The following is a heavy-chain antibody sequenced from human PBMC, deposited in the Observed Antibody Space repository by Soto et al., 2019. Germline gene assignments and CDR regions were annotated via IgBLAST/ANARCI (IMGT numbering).Heavy chain of an antibody. Sequence: SLKVSRKSSVFSLTTSAVQWGRLDRRQRLEWIGGIVVDNYNTKYAEKFQERVTMTKDMSTGTVYMALNSLTSEDTAVYYCAADVSKVRGFGIWGQGTPVTVSS. CDR1: VFSLTTSA. V-gene: IGHV1-58*01. J-gene: IGHJ1*01. D-gene: IGHD3-10*01. CDR2: IVVDNYNT. CDR3: AADVSKVRGFGI.